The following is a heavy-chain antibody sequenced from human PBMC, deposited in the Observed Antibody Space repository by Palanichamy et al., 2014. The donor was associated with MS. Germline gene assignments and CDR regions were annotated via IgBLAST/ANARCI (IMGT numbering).Heavy chain of an antibody. J-gene: IGHJ3*02. CDR2: GYFSGRT. D-gene: IGHD3-9*01. Sequence: QLLLQESGPGLVKPSDSLSLTCVVSGGSISSSSYYWGWIRQPPGKGLEWIGNGYFSGRTYYNSSLKSRVTISVDTSKNQFSLKVNSVTAADTAVYYCARALRLAYDAFDIWGQGTMVIVSS. CDR1: GGSISSSSYY. V-gene: IGHV4-39*01. CDR3: ARALRLAYDAFDI.